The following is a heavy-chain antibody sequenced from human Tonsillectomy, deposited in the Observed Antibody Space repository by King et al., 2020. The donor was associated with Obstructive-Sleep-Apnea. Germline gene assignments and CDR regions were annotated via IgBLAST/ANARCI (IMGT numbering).Heavy chain of an antibody. Sequence: VQLVESGGGLVQPGGSLRLSCAASGFTFSSYWMHWVRQAPGKELVWVSRINSDGSTTTYADSVKGRFTISRDNAKNTLHLQMSSLRAEDTAVYFCARDRDCRSTSCFFGMDVWGQGTTVTVSS. CDR1: GFTFSSYW. D-gene: IGHD2-2*01. V-gene: IGHV3-74*01. CDR2: INSDGSTT. CDR3: ARDRDCRSTSCFFGMDV. J-gene: IGHJ6*02.